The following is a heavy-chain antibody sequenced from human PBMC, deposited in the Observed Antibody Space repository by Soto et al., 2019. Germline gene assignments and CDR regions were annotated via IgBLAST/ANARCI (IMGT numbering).Heavy chain of an antibody. CDR2: IQYNGYS. Sequence: QVQLQESGPGLVKPSETLSLTCTVSDGSITNYYCSWFRQPPGKGLEWIGYIQYNGYSAYNLSPKRRVTTAMDTSKTQLSLMLESSTATDTAVYYCARHGFGSLHGLVDVWGQGTTVIVSS. D-gene: IGHD3-10*01. CDR3: ARHGFGSLHGLVDV. J-gene: IGHJ6*02. V-gene: IGHV4-59*08. CDR1: DGSITNYY.